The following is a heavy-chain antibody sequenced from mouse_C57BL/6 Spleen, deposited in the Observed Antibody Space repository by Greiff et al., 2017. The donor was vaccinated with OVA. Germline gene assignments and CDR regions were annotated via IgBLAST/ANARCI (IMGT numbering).Heavy chain of an antibody. J-gene: IGHJ2*01. Sequence: QVQLQQPGAELVRPGTSVKLSCKASGYTFTSYWMHWVKQRPGQGLEWIGVIDPSDSYTNYNQKFKGKATLTVDTSSSTAYMQLSSLTSEDSAVYYCARTAQNDYWGQGTTLTVSS. CDR3: ARTAQNDY. CDR1: GYTFTSYW. D-gene: IGHD3-2*02. CDR2: IDPSDSYT. V-gene: IGHV1-59*01.